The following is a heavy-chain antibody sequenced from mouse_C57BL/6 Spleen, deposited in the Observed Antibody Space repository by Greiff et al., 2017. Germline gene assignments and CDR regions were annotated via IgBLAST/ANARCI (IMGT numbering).Heavy chain of an antibody. CDR2: IYPGDGDT. Sequence: QVQLKQSGPELVKPGASVKISCKASGYAFSSSWMNWVKQRPGKGLEWIGRIYPGDGDTNYNGKFKGKATLTADKSSSTAYMQLSSLTSEDSAVYFCARRGLWDAMDYWGQGTSVTVSS. V-gene: IGHV1-82*01. J-gene: IGHJ4*01. D-gene: IGHD3-3*01. CDR1: GYAFSSSW. CDR3: ARRGLWDAMDY.